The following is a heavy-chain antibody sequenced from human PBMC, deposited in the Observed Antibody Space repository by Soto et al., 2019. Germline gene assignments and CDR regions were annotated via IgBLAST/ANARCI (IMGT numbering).Heavy chain of an antibody. D-gene: IGHD3-10*01. CDR2: INAGNGNT. V-gene: IGHV1-3*01. CDR1: GYTFTSYA. J-gene: IGHJ4*02. CDR3: ARGLGGPGSYSDY. Sequence: QVQLVQSGAEVKKPGASVKVSCKASGYTFTSYAIHWVRQAPGQRLEWMGWINAGNGNTKYSQKFQGRVTITRDTSASTAYMELSSLRFEDMTVYYWARGLGGPGSYSDYWGQGTLVTVSS.